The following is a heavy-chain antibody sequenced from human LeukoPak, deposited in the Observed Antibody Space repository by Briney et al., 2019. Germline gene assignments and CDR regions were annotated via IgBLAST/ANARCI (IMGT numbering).Heavy chain of an antibody. J-gene: IGHJ4*02. CDR1: GGSISGYF. CDR2: IYSSGSN. CDR3: AREPTSGREPTSGRPLDY. Sequence: SETLSLTCTVSGGSISGYFWSWIRQPAGKGLEWIGRIYSSGSNNYNPSLKSRVTMSLDTSKNHLSLNLSSVTAADTAVYYCAREPTSGREPTSGRPLDYWGQGTLITVSS. D-gene: IGHD5-12*01. V-gene: IGHV4-4*07.